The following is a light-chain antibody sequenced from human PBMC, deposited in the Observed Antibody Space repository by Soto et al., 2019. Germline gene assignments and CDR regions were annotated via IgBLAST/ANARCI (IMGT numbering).Light chain of an antibody. Sequence: QSVLTQPASVSGSPGQSITISCTGTSSDVGGYNYVSWYQQHPGKAPKLMIYDVSNRPSGVSNRFSGSKSGNTASLTISGLQAEDEADYYCSSYTSNNGAILGGGTKLTVL. CDR2: DVS. CDR3: SSYTSNNGAI. V-gene: IGLV2-14*03. CDR1: SSDVGGYNY. J-gene: IGLJ2*01.